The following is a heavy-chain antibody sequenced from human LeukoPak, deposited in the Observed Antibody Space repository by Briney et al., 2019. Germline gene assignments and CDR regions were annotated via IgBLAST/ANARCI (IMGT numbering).Heavy chain of an antibody. Sequence: SETLSLTCAGYGGSFSGYYWSWIRQPPGKRLEWIGEINHSGSTNYNPSLKSRVTISVDTSKNQFSLKLSSVTAADTAVYYCARGLGPLAYSSSWYSWFDPWGQGTLVTVSS. V-gene: IGHV4-34*01. D-gene: IGHD6-13*01. CDR3: ARGLGPLAYSSSWYSWFDP. CDR2: INHSGST. J-gene: IGHJ5*02. CDR1: GGSFSGYY.